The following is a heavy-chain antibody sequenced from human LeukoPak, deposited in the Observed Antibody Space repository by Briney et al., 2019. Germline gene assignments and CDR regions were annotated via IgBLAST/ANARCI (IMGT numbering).Heavy chain of an antibody. CDR1: GGSISSGDYY. J-gene: IGHJ3*02. CDR3: ARVGSRGYLQPEAFDI. D-gene: IGHD3-22*01. V-gene: IGHV4-31*03. Sequence: KSSQTLSLTCTVSGGSISSGDYYWIWIRQHPGKGLEWIGYIYYSGSTYYNPSLKSRFTISVDTSKNQFSLKLSSVTAADTAVCFCARVGSRGYLQPEAFDIWGQGTMVTVSS. CDR2: IYYSGST.